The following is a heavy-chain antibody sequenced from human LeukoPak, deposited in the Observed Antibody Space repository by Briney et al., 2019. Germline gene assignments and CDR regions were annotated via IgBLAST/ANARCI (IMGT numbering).Heavy chain of an antibody. CDR2: IKGDGSET. CDR3: VRGQIGVSVIVH. J-gene: IGHJ5*02. D-gene: IGHD3-22*01. Sequence: PGGSLRLSCAASGFTFSDYWMHSVRQVPGKGLLWVSRIKGDGSETNYADSVKGRFTISRDNAKNTLFLQMNSLRVEDTAVYYCVRGQIGVSVIVHWGQGTLVTVSS. CDR1: GFTFSDYW. V-gene: IGHV3-74*01.